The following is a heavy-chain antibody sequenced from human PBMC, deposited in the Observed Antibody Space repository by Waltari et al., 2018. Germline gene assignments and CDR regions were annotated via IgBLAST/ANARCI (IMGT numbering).Heavy chain of an antibody. Sequence: QVQLVESGGGVVQPGRSLRLSCAASGFTFSSYGMHWVRQAPGKGLEWVAVIWYDGSNEYYADAVKGGFTISRDNSKNTLYLQMNSLRAEDTAMYYCAKAFLSAAGTDYFDYWGQGTLVTVSS. CDR1: GFTFSSYG. CDR3: AKAFLSAAGTDYFDY. D-gene: IGHD6-13*01. CDR2: IWYDGSNE. V-gene: IGHV3-30*18. J-gene: IGHJ4*01.